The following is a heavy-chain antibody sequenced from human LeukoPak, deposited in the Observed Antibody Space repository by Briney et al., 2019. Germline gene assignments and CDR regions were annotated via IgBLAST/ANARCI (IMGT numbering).Heavy chain of an antibody. J-gene: IGHJ6*03. V-gene: IGHV3-33*06. D-gene: IGHD6-19*01. Sequence: PGRSLRLSCAASGFTFSSYGMHWVRQAPGKGLERVAVIWYDGTNEYYADSVKGRFTISRDNSKNTLYLQMNSLRAEDTAVYYCAKGQWPGGNYYYYMDVWGKGTTVTVSS. CDR2: IWYDGTNE. CDR3: AKGQWPGGNYYYYMDV. CDR1: GFTFSSYG.